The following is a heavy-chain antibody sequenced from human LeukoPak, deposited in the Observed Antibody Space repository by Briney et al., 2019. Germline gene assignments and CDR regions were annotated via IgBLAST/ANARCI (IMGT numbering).Heavy chain of an antibody. J-gene: IGHJ5*02. CDR2: IYYSGST. CDR3: AREEMRLTMVRGVINWFDP. D-gene: IGHD3-10*01. V-gene: IGHV4-39*07. CDR1: GGSISSSSYY. Sequence: PSETLSLTCTVSGGSISSSSYYWGWIRQPPGKGLEWIGSIYYSGSTYYNPSLKSRVTISVDTSKNQFSLKLSSVTAADTAVYYCAREEMRLTMVRGVINWFDPWGQGTLVTVSS.